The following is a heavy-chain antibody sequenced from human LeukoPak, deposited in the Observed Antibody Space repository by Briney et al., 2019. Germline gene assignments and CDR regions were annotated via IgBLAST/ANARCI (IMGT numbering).Heavy chain of an antibody. Sequence: PGGSLRLSCATSGFTFRSYTMSWVRQAPGKGLEWVSAISGRDGSTYHADSVKGRFTISRDNSKNTLYLQMNSLRAEDTAVYYCAKEGSRNYYGSGSSYYFDYWGQGTLVTVSS. CDR2: ISGRDGST. D-gene: IGHD3-10*01. CDR1: GFTFRSYT. V-gene: IGHV3-23*01. J-gene: IGHJ4*02. CDR3: AKEGSRNYYGSGSSYYFDY.